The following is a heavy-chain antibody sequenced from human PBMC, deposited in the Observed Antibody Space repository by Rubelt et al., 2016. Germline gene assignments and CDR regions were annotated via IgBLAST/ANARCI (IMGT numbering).Heavy chain of an antibody. Sequence: QVQLQESGPGLVKPSETLSLTCTVSGGSISSYYWSWIRQPPGKGLGWIGYIYYSGSTNYNPSHKCRVPISVDTSKNQFSLKVSYVTAADTAVYYWARDPRKNAFDIWGQGTMVTVSS. V-gene: IGHV4-59*01. CDR2: IYYSGST. CDR1: GGSISSYY. J-gene: IGHJ3*02. CDR3: ARDPRKNAFDI.